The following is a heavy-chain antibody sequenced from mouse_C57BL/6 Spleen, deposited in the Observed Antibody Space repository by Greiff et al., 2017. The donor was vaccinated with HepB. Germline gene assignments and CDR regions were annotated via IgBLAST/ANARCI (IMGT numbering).Heavy chain of an antibody. J-gene: IGHJ4*01. CDR1: GFSINSDCY. Sequence: EVKLVESGPSLVRPSQTLSLTCTVTGFSINSDCYWIWIRQFPGNKLEYIGYTFYSGITYYNPSLESRTYITRDTSKNQFSLKLSSVTTEDTATYYCARALGSSPYYYAMDYWGQGTSVTVSS. V-gene: IGHV3-3*01. CDR3: ARALGSSPYYYAMDY. D-gene: IGHD1-1*01. CDR2: TFYSGIT.